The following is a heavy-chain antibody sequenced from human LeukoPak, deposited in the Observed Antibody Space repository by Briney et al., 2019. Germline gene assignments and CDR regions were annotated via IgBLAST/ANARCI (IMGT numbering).Heavy chain of an antibody. CDR2: ISPNGGGT. D-gene: IGHD5-18*01. CDR1: GFMFSNYD. CDR3: ARGRGYIYGYDY. J-gene: IGHJ4*02. Sequence: GGSLRLSCAASGFMFSNYDMHWVRQAPGKGLEYVSHISPNGGGTYYAISVKGRFTISRDNSKNTLYLQMGSLRAEDMAVYYCARGRGYIYGYDYWGQGTLVTVSS. V-gene: IGHV3-64*01.